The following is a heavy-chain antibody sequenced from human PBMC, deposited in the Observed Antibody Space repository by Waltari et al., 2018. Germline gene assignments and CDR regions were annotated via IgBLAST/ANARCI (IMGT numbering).Heavy chain of an antibody. D-gene: IGHD1-26*01. CDR3: TRETISGSYEEN. Sequence: EVQLVESGGGLVQPGGSLTLSWPASGFPPSGPALHWVRQASGKGLEWVGRIRRKENSYATAYAESVKGRFTVARDDSENTAYLQMNSMKTEDTAVYYCTRETISGSYEENWGQGTLVTVSS. J-gene: IGHJ4*02. CDR2: IRRKENSYAT. CDR1: GFPPSGPA. V-gene: IGHV3-73*01.